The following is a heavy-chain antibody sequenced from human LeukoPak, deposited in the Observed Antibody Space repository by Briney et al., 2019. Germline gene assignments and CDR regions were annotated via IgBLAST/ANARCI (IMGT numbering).Heavy chain of an antibody. D-gene: IGHD4-17*01. J-gene: IGHJ4*02. CDR1: GGSISSGDYY. CDR2: IYYSGST. CDR3: AREDYGDYSSVY. Sequence: PSQTLSLTCTVSGGSISSGDYYWSWIRQPPGKGLEWIGYIYYSGSTYYNPSLKSRVTISVDTSKNQFSLKLSSVTAADTAVYYCAREDYGDYSSVYWGQGTLVTASS. V-gene: IGHV4-30-4*01.